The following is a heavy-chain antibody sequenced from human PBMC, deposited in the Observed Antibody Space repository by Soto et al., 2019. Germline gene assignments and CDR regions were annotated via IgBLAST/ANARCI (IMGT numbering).Heavy chain of an antibody. D-gene: IGHD3-3*01. CDR2: ISGSGGST. CDR1: GFTFSSYA. J-gene: IGHJ6*03. CDR3: AKSGYWPPYYRYYYMDV. Sequence: GGSLRLSCAASGFTFSSYAMSWVRQAPGKGLEWVSAISGSGGSTYYADSVKGRFTISRDNSKNTLYLQMNSLRAEDRAVYYCAKSGYWPPYYRYYYMDVWGKGTTVTVSS. V-gene: IGHV3-23*01.